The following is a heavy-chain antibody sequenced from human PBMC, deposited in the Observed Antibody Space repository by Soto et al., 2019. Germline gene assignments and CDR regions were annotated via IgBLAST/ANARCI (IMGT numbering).Heavy chain of an antibody. D-gene: IGHD1-26*01. CDR2: IRSRANNFAT. CDR3: ARGQGAASGDYYYNGMDV. J-gene: IGHJ6*02. V-gene: IGHV3-73*01. Sequence: GSLRLSCAASGFIFSGSAIHWVRQASGKGLEWVGRIRSRANNFATSSAASVKGRFTFSRDDSKNTAYLQMNTLQPEDTAVYYCARGQGAASGDYYYNGMDVWGQGTTVTVSS. CDR1: GFIFSGSA.